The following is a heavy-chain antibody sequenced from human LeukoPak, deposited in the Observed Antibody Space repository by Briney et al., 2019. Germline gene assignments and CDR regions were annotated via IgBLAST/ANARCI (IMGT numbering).Heavy chain of an antibody. CDR2: ISGYNGDT. J-gene: IGHJ4*02. CDR3: ARGDYYGSGSYYKKTVDY. Sequence: GASVKVSCKASGYTFTNFHITWVRQAPGQGLEWMGWISGYNGDTDYAQKLQGRVTMTTDTSTSTAYMELRSLRSDDTAVYYCARGDYYGSGSYYKKTVDYWGQGTLVTVSS. V-gene: IGHV1-18*01. CDR1: GYTFTNFH. D-gene: IGHD3-10*01.